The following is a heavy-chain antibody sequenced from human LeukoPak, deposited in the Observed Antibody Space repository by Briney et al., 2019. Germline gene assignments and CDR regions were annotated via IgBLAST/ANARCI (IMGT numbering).Heavy chain of an antibody. V-gene: IGHV3-21*01. J-gene: IGHJ4*02. D-gene: IGHD2-2*02. CDR2: VSSSSTNK. Sequence: GGSLRLSCAASGSTFSSYAMNWVRQAPGKGLEWVSSVSSSSTNKFYADSVKGRFTISRDDAKNSLYLQMNSLRIEDTAVYYCARPDCSSTSCYTLEYWGQGTLVTVSS. CDR3: ARPDCSSTSCYTLEY. CDR1: GSTFSSYA.